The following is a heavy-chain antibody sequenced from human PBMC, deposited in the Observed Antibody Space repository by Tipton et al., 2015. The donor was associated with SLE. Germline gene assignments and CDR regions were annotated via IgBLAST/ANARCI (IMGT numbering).Heavy chain of an antibody. D-gene: IGHD2-15*01. V-gene: IGHV4-59*11. Sequence: TLSLTCTVSGGSISSHYWSWFRQPPGKGLEWIGYIYYRGNTKYNPSLNSRVPISLGTSRTQFSLKLSSVTAADTAVYYCARDGRGYCDNSGCSEYHWFDPWGQGTLVTVSS. CDR3: ARDGRGYCDNSGCSEYHWFDP. CDR1: GGSISSHY. CDR2: IYYRGNT. J-gene: IGHJ5*02.